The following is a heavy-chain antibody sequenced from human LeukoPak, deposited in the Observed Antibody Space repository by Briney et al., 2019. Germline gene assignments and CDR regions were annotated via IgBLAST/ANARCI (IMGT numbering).Heavy chain of an antibody. J-gene: IGHJ4*02. CDR3: AKGSRQWLRFSPFDY. CDR1: GFTFSSYG. V-gene: IGHV3-33*03. D-gene: IGHD5-12*01. Sequence: PGGSLRLSCAASGFTFSSYGMHWVRQAPGKGLEWVAVIWYDGSNKYYADSVKGRFTISRDNAKNSLYLQMNSLRAEDTALYYCAKGSRQWLRFSPFDYWGQGTLVTVSS. CDR2: IWYDGSNK.